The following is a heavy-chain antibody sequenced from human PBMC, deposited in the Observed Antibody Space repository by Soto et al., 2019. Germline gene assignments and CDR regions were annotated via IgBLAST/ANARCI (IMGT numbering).Heavy chain of an antibody. CDR3: ARFVVVTAPSDYYYYYGMDV. J-gene: IGHJ6*02. CDR1: GYTFTSYS. Sequence: GASVKVSCKASGYTFTSYSLHLVRQAPGQRLEWMGWINAGNGNTKYSQKFQGRVTITRDTSASTAYMELSSLRSEDTAVYYCARFVVVTAPSDYYYYYGMDVWGQGTTVTVSS. D-gene: IGHD2-21*02. CDR2: INAGNGNT. V-gene: IGHV1-3*01.